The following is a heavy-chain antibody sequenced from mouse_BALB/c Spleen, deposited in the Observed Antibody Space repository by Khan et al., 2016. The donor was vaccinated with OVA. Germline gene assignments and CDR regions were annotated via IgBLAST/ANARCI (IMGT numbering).Heavy chain of an antibody. J-gene: IGHJ3*01. Sequence: QVQLQQSGAELVRPGTSVKVSCKAPGYAFTNYLIEWVKQRPGQGLEWIGVINPGSGDNKYNEKFKGKATLTADKSSSTAYMHLSSLTSDESAVYFCARGGYGSLAYWGQGTLVTVS. V-gene: IGHV1-54*01. CDR2: INPGSGDN. D-gene: IGHD1-1*02. CDR3: ARGGYGSLAY. CDR1: GYAFTNYL.